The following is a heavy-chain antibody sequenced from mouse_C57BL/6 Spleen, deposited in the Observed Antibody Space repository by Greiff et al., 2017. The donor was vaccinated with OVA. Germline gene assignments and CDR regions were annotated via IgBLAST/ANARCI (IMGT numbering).Heavy chain of an antibody. Sequence: EVQLQQSGPELVKPGASVKISCKASGYTFTDYYMNWVKQSHGKSLEWIGDINPNNGGTSYNQKFKGKATLTVDKSSSTAYMELRSLTSEDSAVYYCARGLGRGDYWGQGTTLTVSS. V-gene: IGHV1-26*01. D-gene: IGHD4-1*01. CDR3: ARGLGRGDY. CDR1: GYTFTDYY. CDR2: INPNNGGT. J-gene: IGHJ2*01.